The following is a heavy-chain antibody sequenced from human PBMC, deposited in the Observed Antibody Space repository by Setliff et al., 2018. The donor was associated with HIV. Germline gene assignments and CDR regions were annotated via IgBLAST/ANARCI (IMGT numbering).Heavy chain of an antibody. CDR3: AKVGGLGDYVWGSWSYYYGMDV. V-gene: IGHV3-23*01. CDR2: ISGSGGST. CDR1: GFSFSNYA. J-gene: IGHJ6*02. D-gene: IGHD3-16*01. Sequence: GGSLRLSCAASGFSFSNYAMSWVRQAPGKGLEWVSTISGSGGSTYHADSVKGRFTISRDNAKNTLHLQMNSLRAEDTAVYYCAKVGGLGDYVWGSWSYYYGMDVWGQGTTVTVSS.